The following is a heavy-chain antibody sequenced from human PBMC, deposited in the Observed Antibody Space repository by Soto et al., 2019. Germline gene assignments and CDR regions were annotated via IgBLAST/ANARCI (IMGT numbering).Heavy chain of an antibody. CDR3: ARSARSDSGSYYYYFDY. CDR2: IYYSGST. Sequence: PSETLSLTCTVSGGSISSYYWSWIRQPPGKGLEWIGYIYYSGSTNYNPSLKSRVTISVDTSKNQFSLKLSSVTAADTAVYYCARSARSDSGSYYYYFDYWGQGTLVTVS. CDR1: GGSISSYY. J-gene: IGHJ4*02. V-gene: IGHV4-59*01. D-gene: IGHD1-26*01.